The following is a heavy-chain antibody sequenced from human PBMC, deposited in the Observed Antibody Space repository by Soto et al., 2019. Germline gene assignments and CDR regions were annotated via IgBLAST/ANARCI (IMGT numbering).Heavy chain of an antibody. Sequence: EVQLVESGGGLVQPGGSLRLSCAASGFTFSSYSMNWVRQAPGKGLEWVSYISSSSRTIYYADSVKGRFTISRDNAKNSLYLQMNSLRAEDTAVYYCARDLGQPADYWGQGTLVTVSS. CDR3: ARDLGQPADY. CDR2: ISSSSRTI. J-gene: IGHJ4*02. V-gene: IGHV3-48*01. CDR1: GFTFSSYS. D-gene: IGHD6-13*01.